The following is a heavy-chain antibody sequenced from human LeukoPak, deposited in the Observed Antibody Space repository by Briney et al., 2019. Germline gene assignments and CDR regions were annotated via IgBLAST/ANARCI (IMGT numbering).Heavy chain of an antibody. D-gene: IGHD2-8*01. Sequence: PGGSLRLYCVAPGFTFTNYGMMWVRQAPGKGLVWVSYINSDGRSTTYADSMKGRFTISRDNAKNTLYLQMSSLRAEDTAMYYCARNSNGMSNRGQGTLVIVSS. CDR3: ARNSNGMSN. CDR1: GFTFTNYG. CDR2: INSDGRST. J-gene: IGHJ4*02. V-gene: IGHV3-74*01.